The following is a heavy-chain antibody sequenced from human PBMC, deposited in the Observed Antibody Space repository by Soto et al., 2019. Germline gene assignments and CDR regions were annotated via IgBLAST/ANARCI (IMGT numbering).Heavy chain of an antibody. CDR1: GFTFDNYA. D-gene: IGHD2-8*02. J-gene: IGHJ6*02. CDR3: AKSTGGTANGMDV. V-gene: IGHV3-9*01. CDR2: IRWNSGTI. Sequence: EVQLVEAGGGLVQPGRSLRLSCAASGFTFDNYAMYWVRQAPGKGLEWVSGIRWNSGTIGYADSVKGRFTISRDNAKNSLYLQMNSLRAEDTALYYCAKSTGGTANGMDVWGQGTTVTVSS.